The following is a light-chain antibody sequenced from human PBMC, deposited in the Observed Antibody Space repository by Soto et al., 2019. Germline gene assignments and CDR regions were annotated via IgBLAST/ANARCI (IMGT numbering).Light chain of an antibody. J-gene: IGKJ5*01. Sequence: EIMLTQSPGTLSLSPGERATLSCRASQSVSSSSLAWYQQKPGQAPRLLIYGASNRATGIPDRFSGSGSGTDFTLSISRLEPEDFAVYYCQQYGRSPPITLGQGTRLEN. V-gene: IGKV3-20*01. CDR2: GAS. CDR1: QSVSSSS. CDR3: QQYGRSPPIT.